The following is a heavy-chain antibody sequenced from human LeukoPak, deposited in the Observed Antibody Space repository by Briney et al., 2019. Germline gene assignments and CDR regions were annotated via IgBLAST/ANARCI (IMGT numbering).Heavy chain of an antibody. Sequence: ASVKASCKASGGTFSSYAISWVRQAPGQGLEWMGGIIPIFGTANYAQKFQGRVTITADESTSTAYMELSSLRSEDTAVYYCAREGYSSSRGFDPWGQGTLVTVSS. CDR3: AREGYSSSRGFDP. D-gene: IGHD6-13*01. J-gene: IGHJ5*02. CDR2: IIPIFGTA. CDR1: GGTFSSYA. V-gene: IGHV1-69*13.